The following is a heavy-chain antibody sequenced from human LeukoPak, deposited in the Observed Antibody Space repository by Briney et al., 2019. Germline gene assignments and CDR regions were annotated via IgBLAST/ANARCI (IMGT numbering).Heavy chain of an antibody. D-gene: IGHD2-2*01. V-gene: IGHV4-4*07. CDR1: GGSISSYY. J-gene: IGHJ4*02. Sequence: SETLSLTCTVSGGSISSYYWSWIRQPAGKGLEWIGRIYTSGSTNYNPSLKSRVTMSVDTSKNQFSLKLSSVTAVDTAVYYCAKPRYCSSTNCPPDFDYWGQGTLVTVSS. CDR3: AKPRYCSSTNCPPDFDY. CDR2: IYTSGST.